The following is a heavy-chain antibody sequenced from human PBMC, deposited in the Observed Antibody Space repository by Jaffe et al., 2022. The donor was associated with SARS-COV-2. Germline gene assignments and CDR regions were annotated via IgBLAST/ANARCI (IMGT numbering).Heavy chain of an antibody. CDR3: ARGREEGYCSGGSCYGALRYYYYYMDV. CDR2: ISSSGSTI. J-gene: IGHJ6*03. V-gene: IGHV3-11*01. CDR1: GFTFSDYY. Sequence: QVQLVESGGGLVKPGGSLRLSCAASGFTFSDYYMSWIRQAPGKGLEWVSYISSSGSTIYYADSVKGRFTISRDNAKNSLYLQMNSLRAEDTAVYYCARGREEGYCSGGSCYGALRYYYYYMDVWGKGTTVTVSS. D-gene: IGHD2-15*01.